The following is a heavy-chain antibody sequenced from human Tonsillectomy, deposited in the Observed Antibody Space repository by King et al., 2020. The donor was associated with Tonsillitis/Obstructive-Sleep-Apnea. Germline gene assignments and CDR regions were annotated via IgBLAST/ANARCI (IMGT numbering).Heavy chain of an antibody. CDR2: IIPVFRAP. CDR3: ARRGQGKPAGEGYYYYYMDV. CDR1: GGTFSSYA. V-gene: IGHV1-69*01. J-gene: IGHJ6*03. D-gene: IGHD1-14*01. Sequence: QLVQSGAEVKKPGSSVKVSCKASGGTFSSYAITWVRQAPGQGLEWMGEIIPVFRAPRYAQKFQGRVTITAGESTSTAYMELSSLRSEDTAVYYCARRGQGKPAGEGYYYYYMDVWGKGTTVTVSS.